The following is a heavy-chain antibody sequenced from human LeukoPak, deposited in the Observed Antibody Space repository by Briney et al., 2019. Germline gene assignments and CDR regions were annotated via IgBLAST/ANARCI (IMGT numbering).Heavy chain of an antibody. Sequence: ASVKVSCKASEYTFTTYAIHWVRQAPGQRLEWMGWINAGNGNTKYSQNFQGRVTITRDTSASTAYMELSSLKSEDTAVYYCARGWGAVYGSGSYYNLDYWGQGTLVTVSS. CDR3: ARGWGAVYGSGSYYNLDY. CDR2: INAGNGNT. D-gene: IGHD3-10*01. J-gene: IGHJ4*02. V-gene: IGHV1-3*01. CDR1: EYTFTTYA.